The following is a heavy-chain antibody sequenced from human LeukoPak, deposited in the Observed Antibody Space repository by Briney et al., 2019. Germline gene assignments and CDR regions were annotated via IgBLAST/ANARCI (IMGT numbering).Heavy chain of an antibody. CDR2: IKQDGSEK. J-gene: IGHJ4*02. V-gene: IGHV3-7*01. Sequence: GGSLRLSCAASGFTFSSYWMSWVRQAPGKGLGWVANIKQDGSEKYYVDSVKGRFTIFRDSAKNSLYLQMNSLRAEDTAVYYCARELMTDTNLFDYWGQGTLVTVSS. CDR1: GFTFSSYW. CDR3: ARELMTDTNLFDY. D-gene: IGHD1-1*01.